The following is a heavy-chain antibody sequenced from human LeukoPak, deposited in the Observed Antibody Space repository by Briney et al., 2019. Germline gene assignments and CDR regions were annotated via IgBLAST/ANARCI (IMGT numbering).Heavy chain of an antibody. V-gene: IGHV3-30*03. CDR3: ARAPRHNLAVAANDY. J-gene: IGHJ4*02. Sequence: PGGSLRLSCAASGFTFSSYSMNWVRQAPGKGLEWVAVISYDGSNKYYADSVKGRFTISRDNSKNTLYLQMNSLRAEDTAVYYCARAPRHNLAVAANDYWGQGTLVTVSS. CDR1: GFTFSSYS. D-gene: IGHD6-19*01. CDR2: ISYDGSNK.